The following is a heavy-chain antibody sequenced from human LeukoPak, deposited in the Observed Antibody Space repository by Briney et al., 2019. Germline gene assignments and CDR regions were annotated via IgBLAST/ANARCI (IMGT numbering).Heavy chain of an antibody. J-gene: IGHJ4*02. Sequence: GESLRLSCTASGFTFNSYSMNWVRQALGKGLEWVSHISPRSDVVSYTDSVKGRFTISRDNAKNSLYLHMSNLRAEDMAVYYCVRDNDWAFDYWGQGTLVPVSS. CDR3: VRDNDWAFDY. D-gene: IGHD3-9*01. CDR2: ISPRSDVV. V-gene: IGHV3-48*01. CDR1: GFTFNSYS.